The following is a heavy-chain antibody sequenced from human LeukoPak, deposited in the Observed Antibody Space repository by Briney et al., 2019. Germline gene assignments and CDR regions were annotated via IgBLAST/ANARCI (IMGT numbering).Heavy chain of an antibody. CDR2: INPSGGST. J-gene: IGHJ3*02. D-gene: IGHD3-10*01. CDR1: RYTFTNYY. Sequence: ASVKVSCKASRYTFTNYYMHCVRQAPGQGLEWMGIINPSGGSTSYAQKFQGRVTMTRDMSTSTVYMELSSLRSEDTAVYYCARPQRPRTRITIVRGAAPDAFDIWGQGTMVTVSS. V-gene: IGHV1-46*01. CDR3: ARPQRPRTRITIVRGAAPDAFDI.